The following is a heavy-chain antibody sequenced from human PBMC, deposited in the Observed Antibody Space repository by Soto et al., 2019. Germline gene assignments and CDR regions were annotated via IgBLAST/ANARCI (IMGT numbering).Heavy chain of an antibody. J-gene: IGHJ3*02. Sequence: QVQLVESGGGVVQPGRSLRLSCAASGFTFSDYGMHWVRQAPGKGLEWVAGILDDGSNKYYADSVKGRFTISRDNSKNTLYVQINGLRAEDTAVYYCARDRDTAMVDGAFDMWGQGTMVIVSS. V-gene: IGHV3-33*01. CDR2: ILDDGSNK. CDR3: ARDRDTAMVDGAFDM. CDR1: GFTFSDYG. D-gene: IGHD5-18*01.